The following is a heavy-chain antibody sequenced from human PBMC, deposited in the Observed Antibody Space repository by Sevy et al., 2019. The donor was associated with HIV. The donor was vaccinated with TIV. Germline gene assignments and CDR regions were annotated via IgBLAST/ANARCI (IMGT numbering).Heavy chain of an antibody. CDR3: ARSGYCSGGSCYVGPYYFDY. J-gene: IGHJ4*02. CDR1: GGSISSSSYY. D-gene: IGHD2-15*01. Sequence: WETLSLTCTVSGGSISSSSYYWDWIRQPPGKGLEWIGSIYYSGSTYYNPSLKSRVTISVDTSKNQFSLKLSSVTAADTAVYYCARSGYCSGGSCYVGPYYFDYWGQGTLVTVSS. CDR2: IYYSGST. V-gene: IGHV4-39*01.